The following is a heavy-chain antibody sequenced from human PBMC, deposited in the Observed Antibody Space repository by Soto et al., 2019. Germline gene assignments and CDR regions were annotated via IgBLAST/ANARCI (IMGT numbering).Heavy chain of an antibody. J-gene: IGHJ6*04. Sequence: ASVKISCKASGYTFTSYGISWVRQAPGQGLEWMGWISAYNGNTNYAQKLQGRVTMTTETSTSTAYMELRSLRSDDTAVYYCARVPTYYYDSSGQDVWGKGTKVTVSS. CDR3: ARVPTYYYDSSGQDV. D-gene: IGHD3-22*01. V-gene: IGHV1-18*04. CDR1: GYTFTSYG. CDR2: ISAYNGNT.